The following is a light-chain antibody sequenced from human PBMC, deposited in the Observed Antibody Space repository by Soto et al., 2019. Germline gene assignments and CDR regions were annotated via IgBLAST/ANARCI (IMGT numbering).Light chain of an antibody. CDR1: SSDVGGYNY. V-gene: IGLV2-14*01. Sequence: QSALTQPASVSGSPGQSITISCTGTSSDVGGYNYVSWYQQHPGKAPKLKIYEVSNTPSGVSNRFSGSKSGNTASLTISGLQAEDEADYYCSSYTTTSTLVFGGGTKLTVL. J-gene: IGLJ3*02. CDR2: EVS. CDR3: SSYTTTSTLV.